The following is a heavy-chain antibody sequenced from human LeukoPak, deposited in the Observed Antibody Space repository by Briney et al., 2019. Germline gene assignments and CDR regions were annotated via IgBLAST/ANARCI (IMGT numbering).Heavy chain of an antibody. CDR3: ARGRGGWVRGSWAY. CDR2: MFYRGST. D-gene: IGHD6-13*01. Sequence: PSESLSLACTVYGRSISTRNYAWGRIRQPRGKGREWFANMFYRGSTYYSPSLRSRVTISVDTSKNQFSLELSSVTAADTAVYYCARGRGGWVRGSWAYWGQGTLVTVSS. CDR1: GRSISTRNYA. V-gene: IGHV4-39*07. J-gene: IGHJ4*02.